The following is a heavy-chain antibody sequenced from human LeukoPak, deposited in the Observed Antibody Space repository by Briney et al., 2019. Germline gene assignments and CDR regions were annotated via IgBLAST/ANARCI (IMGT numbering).Heavy chain of an antibody. CDR2: INHSGST. CDR3: ARGGDVDTAMGDFDY. J-gene: IGHJ4*02. V-gene: IGHV4-34*01. D-gene: IGHD5-18*01. CDR1: GGSFSGYY. Sequence: SETLSLTCAVYGGSFSGYYWSWIPQPPGKGLEWIGEINHSGSTNYNPSLKSRVTISVDTSKNQFSLKLSSVTAADTAVYYCARGGDVDTAMGDFDYWGQGTLVTVSS.